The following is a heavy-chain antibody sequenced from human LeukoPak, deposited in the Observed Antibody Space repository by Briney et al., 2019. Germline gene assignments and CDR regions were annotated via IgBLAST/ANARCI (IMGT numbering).Heavy chain of an antibody. CDR2: IDHSGNT. V-gene: IGHV4-34*01. D-gene: IGHD1-26*01. J-gene: IGHJ3*02. CDR3: ARVSRDSGSYPHDAFDI. Sequence: PSETLSLTCAVYGGSFSGYYWSWIRQPPGKGLEWIGEIDHSGNTNYNPSLKSRVTISVDTSKNQFSLKLSSVTAADTAVYYCARVSRDSGSYPHDAFDIWGQGTMVTVSS. CDR1: GGSFSGYY.